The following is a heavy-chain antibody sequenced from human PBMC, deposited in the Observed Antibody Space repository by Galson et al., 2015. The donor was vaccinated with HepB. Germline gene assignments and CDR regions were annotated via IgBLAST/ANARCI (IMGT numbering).Heavy chain of an antibody. D-gene: IGHD1-1*01. CDR3: ATNPLETVIWEPIYFDH. J-gene: IGHJ4*02. V-gene: IGHV3-11*01. CDR2: ISSNDYTV. CDR1: GIDLSDYS. Sequence: SLRLSCAASGIDLSDYSMNWIRQPPGKGLEWISFISSNDYTVYYADSVKGRFSISKDSAKNSLYLQMNTLRDEDTAIYYCATNPLETVIWEPIYFDHWGQGTLVTVSS.